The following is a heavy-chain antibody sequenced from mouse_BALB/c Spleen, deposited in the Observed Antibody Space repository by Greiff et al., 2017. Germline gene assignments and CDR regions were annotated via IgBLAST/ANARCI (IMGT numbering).Heavy chain of an antibody. V-gene: IGHV14-3*02. CDR1: GFYINDTY. Sequence: EVQLQQSGAELVKPGASVKLSCTASGFYINDTYMHWVKQRPEQGLEWIGRIDPANGNTKYDPKFQGKATITADTSSNTAYLQLSSLTSEDTAVYYCAIPDGYYGFAYWGQGTLVTVSA. CDR3: AIPDGYYGFAY. CDR2: IDPANGNT. D-gene: IGHD2-3*01. J-gene: IGHJ3*01.